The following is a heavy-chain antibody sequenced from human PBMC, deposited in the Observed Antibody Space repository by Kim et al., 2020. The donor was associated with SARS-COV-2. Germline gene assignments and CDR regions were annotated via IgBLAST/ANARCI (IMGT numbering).Heavy chain of an antibody. Sequence: SETLSLTCTVSGGSISSYYWSWIRQPPGKGLEWIGYIYYSGSTNYNPSLKSRVTISVDTSKNQFSLKLSSVTAADTAVYYCARSKVTFDAFDIWGQGTMVTVSS. CDR3: ARSKVTFDAFDI. CDR2: IYYSGST. D-gene: IGHD2-21*02. V-gene: IGHV4-59*01. J-gene: IGHJ3*02. CDR1: GGSISSYY.